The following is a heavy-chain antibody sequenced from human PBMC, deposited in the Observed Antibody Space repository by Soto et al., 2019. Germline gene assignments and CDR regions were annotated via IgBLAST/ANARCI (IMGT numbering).Heavy chain of an antibody. CDR1: GGSISSYY. D-gene: IGHD3-16*01. CDR3: ARAQGITFGGDIAV. J-gene: IGHJ4*02. V-gene: IGHV4-59*08. Sequence: SETLSLTCTVSGGSISSYYWSWIRQPPGKGLEWIGYIYYSGSTNYNPSLKSRVTISVDTSKNQFSLKLSSVTAADTAVYYCARAQGITFGGDIAVWGQGTLVTVSS. CDR2: IYYSGST.